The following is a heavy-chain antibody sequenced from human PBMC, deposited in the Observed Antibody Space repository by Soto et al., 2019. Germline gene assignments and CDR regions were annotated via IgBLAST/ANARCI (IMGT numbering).Heavy chain of an antibody. CDR2: INHSGST. Sequence: PSLTCAVYGGSFSGYYWSWIRQPPGKGLEWIGEINHSGSTNYKPSLKSRVTISVDTSKNQFSLKLSSVTAADTAVYYCARGGYYDSSGLTPRGVFDYWGQGTLVTVSS. D-gene: IGHD3-22*01. CDR3: ARGGYYDSSGLTPRGVFDY. V-gene: IGHV4-34*01. J-gene: IGHJ4*02. CDR1: GGSFSGYY.